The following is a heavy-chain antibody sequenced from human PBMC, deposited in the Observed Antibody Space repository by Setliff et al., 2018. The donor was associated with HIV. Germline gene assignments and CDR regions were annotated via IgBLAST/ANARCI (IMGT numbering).Heavy chain of an antibody. V-gene: IGHV4-34*01. Sequence: SETLSLTCAVYGGSFSGYHWNWTRQPPGKGLEWIGEINHSGRTNYNPALKSRGTISVDTAKNKFSLKLRYVTAADTAMYYCARVSITYWYSIPTFYYYYMDVWGKGTKVTVSS. CDR1: GGSFSGYH. D-gene: IGHD2-15*01. CDR3: ARVSITYWYSIPTFYYYYMDV. CDR2: INHSGRT. J-gene: IGHJ6*03.